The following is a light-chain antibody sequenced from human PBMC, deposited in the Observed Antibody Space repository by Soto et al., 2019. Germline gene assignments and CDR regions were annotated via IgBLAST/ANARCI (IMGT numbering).Light chain of an antibody. J-gene: IGKJ1*01. V-gene: IGKV3-15*01. CDR3: QQYNNWPPWT. CDR2: GAS. Sequence: EIVLTQSPRTLSLSPGERATLSCRASQSLRSTSLAWYQQKPGQAPRLLIYGASTRATGIPARFSGSGSGTEFTLTISSLQSEDFAVYYCQQYNNWPPWTFGQGTKVDIK. CDR1: QSLRST.